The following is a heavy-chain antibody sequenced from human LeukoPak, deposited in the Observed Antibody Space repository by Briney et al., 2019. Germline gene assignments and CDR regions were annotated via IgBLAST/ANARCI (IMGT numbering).Heavy chain of an antibody. V-gene: IGHV4-59*01. D-gene: IGHD3-10*01. CDR2: ISYGGST. CDR3: ASGAHGDSFDY. CDR1: GGSISGYF. Sequence: SETQSLTCTVSGGSISGYFWTWIRQPPGKGLEWIGYISYGGSTNYNPSLKSRVTISVDTSKNQFSLKLRSVTAADTAVYYCASGAHGDSFDYWGQGTLVTVSS. J-gene: IGHJ4*02.